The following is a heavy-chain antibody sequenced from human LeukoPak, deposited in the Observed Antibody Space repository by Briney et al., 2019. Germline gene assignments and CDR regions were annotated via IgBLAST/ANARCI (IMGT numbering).Heavy chain of an antibody. J-gene: IGHJ4*02. CDR2: IYTSGST. V-gene: IGHV4-4*07. CDR3: ARGRRAAGDLSYFFDY. Sequence: EASETLSLTCTVSGVSISSYYWTWIRQSAGKGLEWIGRIYTSGSTYYNPSLKSRVSMSVDTSKNQFSLKLSSVTAADTAVYYCARGRRAAGDLSYFFDYWGQGTLVTVSS. CDR1: GVSISSYY. D-gene: IGHD6-13*01.